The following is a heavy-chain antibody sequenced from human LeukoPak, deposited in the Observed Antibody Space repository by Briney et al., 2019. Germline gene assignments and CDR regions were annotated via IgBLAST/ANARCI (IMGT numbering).Heavy chain of an antibody. Sequence: GGSLRLSCAASGFTFSSYGMSWVRQAPGKGLEWVSAITGNGDSTYNADSVKGRFTISRDNSKNTLYLQMDSLRVEDTAVYYCARDVDYANPRHDYWGQGTLVTVSS. CDR1: GFTFSSYG. V-gene: IGHV3-23*01. CDR2: ITGNGDST. D-gene: IGHD4/OR15-4a*01. CDR3: ARDVDYANPRHDY. J-gene: IGHJ4*02.